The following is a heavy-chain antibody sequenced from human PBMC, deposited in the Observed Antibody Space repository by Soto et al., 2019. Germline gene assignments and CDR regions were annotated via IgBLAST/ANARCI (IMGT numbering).Heavy chain of an antibody. D-gene: IGHD2-2*01. V-gene: IGHV1-18*01. Sequence: ASVKVSCKTSGYTFSNYGITWVRQAPGQPLEWLGWISLYSDGTNYAQKFQGRVSMTTDTSTTTDYMELRSLRSDDTAVYYCARVVPGAEAWFGPWGQGTLVTVSS. CDR3: ARVVPGAEAWFGP. J-gene: IGHJ5*02. CDR1: GYTFSNYG. CDR2: ISLYSDGT.